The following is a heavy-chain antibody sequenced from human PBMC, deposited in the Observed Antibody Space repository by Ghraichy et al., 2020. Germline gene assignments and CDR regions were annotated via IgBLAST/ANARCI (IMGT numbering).Heavy chain of an antibody. CDR3: TRDSNGMAKTPG. Sequence: GGSLRLSCAASGFTVSNNYMSWVRQAPGKGLEWVSLIYSGGGTLYADSVKGRFTISRDSSKKTLYLQMNSLRAEDTAVYYCTRDSNGMAKTPGWGQGTLVTVSS. V-gene: IGHV3-53*01. CDR1: GFTVSNNY. CDR2: IYSGGGT. D-gene: IGHD5-24*01. J-gene: IGHJ4*02.